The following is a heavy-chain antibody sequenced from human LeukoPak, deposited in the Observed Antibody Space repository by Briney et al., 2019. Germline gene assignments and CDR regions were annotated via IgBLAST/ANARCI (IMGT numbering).Heavy chain of an antibody. CDR1: GGSISSYY. CDR3: ARRAGSYLGYWYFDL. D-gene: IGHD1-26*01. V-gene: IGHV4-4*09. CDR2: MYTSGSS. Sequence: SETLCLTCSVSGGSISSYYWTWIRQPPGKGLEWIGYMYTSGSSNYHPSLKSRVTISIDTSKNQFSLILSSVTASDTAIYYCARRAGSYLGYWYFDLWGRGTLVTVSS. J-gene: IGHJ2*01.